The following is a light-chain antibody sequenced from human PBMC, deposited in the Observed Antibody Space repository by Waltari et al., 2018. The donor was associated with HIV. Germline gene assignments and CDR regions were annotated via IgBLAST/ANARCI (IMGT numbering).Light chain of an antibody. CDR1: SSDVVGYNY. CDR3: CSYAGSSTWV. J-gene: IGLJ3*02. V-gene: IGLV2-23*02. CDR2: DVS. Sequence: QSALTQPAAVSGSPGPSITISCTGTSSDVVGYNYVSWYQQHPGKAPKLMIYDVSKRPSWVSNRFSGSKSGNTASLTISGLQAEDEADYYCCSYAGSSTWVFGGGTKLTVL.